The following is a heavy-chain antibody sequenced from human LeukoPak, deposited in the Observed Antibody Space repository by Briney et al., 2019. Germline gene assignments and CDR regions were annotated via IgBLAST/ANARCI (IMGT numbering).Heavy chain of an antibody. CDR2: IYYSGST. D-gene: IGHD4-11*01. V-gene: IGHV4-59*01. CDR1: GGSISSYY. CDR3: VRVPTTVDNYYLDV. Sequence: SETLSLTCTVSGGSISSYYWSWIRQPPGKGLEWIGSIYYSGSTYYNPSLKSRVTISVDKSKNQFSLKLSSVIAADTAVYYCVRVPTTVDNYYLDVWGKGTTVTVSS. J-gene: IGHJ6*03.